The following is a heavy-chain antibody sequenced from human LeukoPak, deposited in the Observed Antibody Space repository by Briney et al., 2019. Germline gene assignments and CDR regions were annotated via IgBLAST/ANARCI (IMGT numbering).Heavy chain of an antibody. CDR3: ARLDWGSSWNLPGYYFDY. CDR2: IYYSGST. Sequence: SGTLSLTCTVSGGSISSYYWSWIRQPPGKGLEWIGYIYYSGSTNYNPSLKSRVTISVDTSKNQFSLKLSSVTAADTAVYYCARLDWGSSWNLPGYYFDYWGQGTLVTVSS. CDR1: GGSISSYY. V-gene: IGHV4-59*08. D-gene: IGHD6-13*01. J-gene: IGHJ4*02.